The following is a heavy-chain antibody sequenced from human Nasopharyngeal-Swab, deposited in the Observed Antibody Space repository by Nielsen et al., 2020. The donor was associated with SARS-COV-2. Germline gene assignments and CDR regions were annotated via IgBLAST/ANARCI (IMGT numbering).Heavy chain of an antibody. D-gene: IGHD6-13*01. V-gene: IGHV1-18*04. J-gene: IGHJ3*02. CDR2: ISAYNGNT. CDR3: ARTAAAGILDAFDI. Sequence: ASVKVSCKASGYTFTSYAISWVRQAPGQGLEWMGWISAYNGNTNYAQKLQGRVNMTTDTSTSTAYMELRSLRSDDTAVYYCARTAAAGILDAFDIWGQGTMVTVSS. CDR1: GYTFTSYA.